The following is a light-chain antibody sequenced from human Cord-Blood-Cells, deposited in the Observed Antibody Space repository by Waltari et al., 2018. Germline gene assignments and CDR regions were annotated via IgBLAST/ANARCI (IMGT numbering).Light chain of an antibody. V-gene: IGKV1-39*01. Sequence: DIQMTQSPSSLSASVGDRVTITCRASQSISSYLNWYQQKPGKAPKLLIYASSRLQSGVPSRFSGSGSGTDFTLSLSSLQPEDFATYYCQQSYSTLLFTFGPGTKVDIK. J-gene: IGKJ3*01. CDR2: ASS. CDR1: QSISSY. CDR3: QQSYSTLLFT.